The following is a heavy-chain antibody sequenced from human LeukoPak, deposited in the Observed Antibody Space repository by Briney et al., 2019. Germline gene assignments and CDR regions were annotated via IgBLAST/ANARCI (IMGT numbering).Heavy chain of an antibody. V-gene: IGHV3-7*01. J-gene: IGHJ4*02. CDR3: ANLAAAGPLDY. Sequence: GGSLRLSCAASGFTFRSFWMTWVRQAPGKGLEWVANIKQDGTEKYYVDSVKGRFTISRDNAKNSLYLQMNSLRAEDTAVYYCANLAAAGPLDYWGQGTLVTVSS. CDR2: IKQDGTEK. CDR1: GFTFRSFW. D-gene: IGHD6-13*01.